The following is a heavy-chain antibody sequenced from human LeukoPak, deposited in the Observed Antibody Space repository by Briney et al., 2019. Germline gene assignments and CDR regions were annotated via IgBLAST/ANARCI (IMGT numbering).Heavy chain of an antibody. CDR1: GFTFSSYA. CDR2: ISGSGGST. D-gene: IGHD5-18*01. Sequence: GALILSCAASGFTFSSYAMSWVRQAPGKGLEGVSAISGSGGSTYYVDSVKGRFTISRDDSKNTLFLQMNSLRAEDTAVYYCAKASGYNYGYGDYWGQGTLVTVSS. CDR3: AKASGYNYGYGDY. V-gene: IGHV3-23*01. J-gene: IGHJ4*02.